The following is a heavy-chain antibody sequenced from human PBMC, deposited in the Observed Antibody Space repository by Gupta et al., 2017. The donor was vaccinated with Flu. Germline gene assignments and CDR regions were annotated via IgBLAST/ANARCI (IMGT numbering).Heavy chain of an antibody. CDR3: ASSCGCDVFDD. CDR2: IYYSGSP. V-gene: IGHV4-59*01. CDR1: GGSISSYY. Sequence: QVQLQESGPGLVKPSETLSLTCPVSGGSISSYYWSWIRQPPWKGLEWIGYIYYSGSPNYNPSLKSRVTISVDTANNMLALKMRYENSAETSVYCGASSCGCDVFDDWCQGTMVTVSS. D-gene: IGHD6-25*01. J-gene: IGHJ4*02.